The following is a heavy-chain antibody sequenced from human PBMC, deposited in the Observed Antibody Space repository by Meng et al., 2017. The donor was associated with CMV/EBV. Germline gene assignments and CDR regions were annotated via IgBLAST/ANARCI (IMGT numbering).Heavy chain of an antibody. CDR1: GGSFSGYY. V-gene: IGHV4-34*01. CDR3: ARLQLGYCSSTSCYTRKLKYYCYGMDV. J-gene: IGHJ6*02. CDR2: INHSGST. Sequence: SETLSLTCAVYGGSFSGYYWSWIRQPPGKGLEWIGEINHSGSTNYNPSLKSRVTISVDTSKNQFSLKLSSVTAADTAVYYCARLQLGYCSSTSCYTRKLKYYCYGMDVWGQGTTVTVSS. D-gene: IGHD2-2*02.